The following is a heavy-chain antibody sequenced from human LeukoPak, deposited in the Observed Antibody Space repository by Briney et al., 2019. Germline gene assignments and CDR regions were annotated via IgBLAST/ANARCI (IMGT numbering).Heavy chain of an antibody. Sequence: GESLKFSFKGSGYSFTSYWIGWVRQMPGQGLEWMGIIYPGDSDTRYSPSFQGHVSISADTSISTAYLQWSSLKASDTAMYYCARTSKDIVLMVYAAYNWFDPWGQGTLVTVSS. D-gene: IGHD2-8*01. CDR3: ARTSKDIVLMVYAAYNWFDP. CDR1: GYSFTSYW. J-gene: IGHJ5*02. CDR2: IYPGDSDT. V-gene: IGHV5-51*01.